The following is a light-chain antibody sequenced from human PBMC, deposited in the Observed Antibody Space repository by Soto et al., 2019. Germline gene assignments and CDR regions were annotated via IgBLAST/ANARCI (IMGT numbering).Light chain of an antibody. CDR3: QQYNNWWT. CDR1: QSVGSN. V-gene: IGKV3-15*01. CDR2: GAS. Sequence: ELVLTQSPGTLSLSPGERATLSCRASQSVGSNYLAWYQQKPGQAPRLLIYGASSRATGISARFSGSGSGTEFTLTISSLQSEDFGVYYCQQYNNWWTFGQGTKVDI. J-gene: IGKJ1*01.